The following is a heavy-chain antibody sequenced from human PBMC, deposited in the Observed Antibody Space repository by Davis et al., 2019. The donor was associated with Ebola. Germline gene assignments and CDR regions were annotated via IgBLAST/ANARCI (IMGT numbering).Heavy chain of an antibody. D-gene: IGHD6-19*01. CDR3: ARAYSSGWYDY. J-gene: IGHJ4*02. CDR2: ISSNGGST. CDR1: GFIFSSYV. V-gene: IGHV3-64*01. Sequence: GESLKISCAASGFIFSSYVMSWVRQAPGKGLEYVSAISSNGGSTYYANSVKGRFTISRDNSKNTLYLQMGSLRAEDMAVYYCARAYSSGWYDYWGQGTLVTVSS.